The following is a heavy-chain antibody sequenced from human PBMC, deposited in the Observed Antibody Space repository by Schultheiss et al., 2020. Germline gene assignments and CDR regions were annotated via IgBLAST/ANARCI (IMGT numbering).Heavy chain of an antibody. J-gene: IGHJ4*02. Sequence: SETLSLTCTVSGGSISSYYWSWIRQPPGKGLEWIGYIYYSGSTYYNPSLKSRVTISVDTSKNQFSLKLSSVTAADTAVYYCAGDMQLWAFDYWGQGTLVTVSS. V-gene: IGHV4-59*12. D-gene: IGHD5-18*01. CDR3: AGDMQLWAFDY. CDR2: IYYSGST. CDR1: GGSISSYY.